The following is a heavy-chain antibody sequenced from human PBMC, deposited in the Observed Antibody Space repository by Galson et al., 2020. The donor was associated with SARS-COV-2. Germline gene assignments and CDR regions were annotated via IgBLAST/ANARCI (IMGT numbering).Heavy chain of an antibody. CDR1: GLTLHTYG. Sequence: GGSPSLPCVAPGLTLHTYGLHWVRPAPGKGLEWVASIRYDGGNKHYGDSVKGRFTISRDNSKNTLYLQMSSLGAEDTAVYYCAKEVWWGFDSWGQGTLVIVSS. V-gene: IGHV3-30*02. D-gene: IGHD2-21*01. CDR2: IRYDGGNK. CDR3: AKEVWWGFDS. J-gene: IGHJ4*02.